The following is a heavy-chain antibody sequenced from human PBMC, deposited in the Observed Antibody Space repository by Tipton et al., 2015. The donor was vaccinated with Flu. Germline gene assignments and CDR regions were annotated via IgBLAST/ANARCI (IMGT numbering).Heavy chain of an antibody. D-gene: IGHD2-2*01. CDR2: IYYSGST. V-gene: IGHV4-59*01. Sequence: PGLVKPSETLSLTCTVSGGSISSYYWSWIRQPPGKGLEWIGYIYYSGSTNYNPSLKSRVTISVDTSKNQFSLKLSSVTAADTAVYYCAREVVVPAAIGINWFDPWGQGTLVTVSS. CDR3: AREVVVPAAIGINWFDP. CDR1: GGSISSYY. J-gene: IGHJ5*02.